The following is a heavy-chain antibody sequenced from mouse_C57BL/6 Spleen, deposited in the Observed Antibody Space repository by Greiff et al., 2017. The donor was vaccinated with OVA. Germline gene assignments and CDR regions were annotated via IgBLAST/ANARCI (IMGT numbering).Heavy chain of an antibody. Sequence: EVQLQQSGPELVKPGASVKIPCKASGYTFTDYNMDWVKQSHGKSLEWIGDINPNNGGTIYNQKFKGKATLTVDKSSSTAYMELRSLTSEDTAVYYCARLGQIYYYGPYAMDYWGQGTSVTVSS. V-gene: IGHV1-18*01. CDR1: GYTFTDYN. D-gene: IGHD1-1*01. CDR2: INPNNGGT. J-gene: IGHJ4*01. CDR3: ARLGQIYYYGPYAMDY.